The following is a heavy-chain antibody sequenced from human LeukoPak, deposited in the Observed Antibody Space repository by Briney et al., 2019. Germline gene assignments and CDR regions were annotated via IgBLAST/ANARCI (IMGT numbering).Heavy chain of an antibody. Sequence: ASVKVSCKASGYTFTSYAMNWVRQAPGQGLEWMGWINTNTGNPTYAQGFTGRFVFSLDTPVSTAYLQISSLKAEDTAVYYCAREIGPRLWFGYWGQGTLVTVSS. CDR1: GYTFTSYA. D-gene: IGHD3-10*01. CDR3: AREIGPRLWFGY. J-gene: IGHJ4*02. V-gene: IGHV7-4-1*02. CDR2: INTNTGNP.